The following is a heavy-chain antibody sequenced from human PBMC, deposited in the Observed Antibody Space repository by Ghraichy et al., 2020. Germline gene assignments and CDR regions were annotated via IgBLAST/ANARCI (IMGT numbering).Heavy chain of an antibody. V-gene: IGHV4-39*01. D-gene: IGHD3-16*01. J-gene: IGHJ6*02. CDR2: IYYSGST. Sequence: SETLSLTCTVSGGSISSSSYYWGWIRQPPGKGLEWIGSIYYSGSTYYNPSLKSRVTISVDTSKNQFSLKLSSVTAADTAVYYCARQDPPGGNYYYYGMDVWGQGTTVTVSS. CDR1: GGSISSSSYY. CDR3: ARQDPPGGNYYYYGMDV.